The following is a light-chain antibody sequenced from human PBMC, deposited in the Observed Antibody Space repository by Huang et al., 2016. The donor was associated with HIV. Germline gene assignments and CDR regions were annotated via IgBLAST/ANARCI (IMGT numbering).Light chain of an antibody. J-gene: IGKJ1*01. V-gene: IGKV4-1*01. Sequence: DIVLTQSPDSLAVSLGERATIYCKSSQSILYTSNNHNFLGWYQQKPGQPPKLLIHRASARLPGVPDRFSAGGSGTDFSLTISSLQTEDVAVYYCQQYYRTPWTFGQGTKVEIK. CDR3: QQYYRTPWT. CDR1: QSILYTSNNHNF. CDR2: RAS.